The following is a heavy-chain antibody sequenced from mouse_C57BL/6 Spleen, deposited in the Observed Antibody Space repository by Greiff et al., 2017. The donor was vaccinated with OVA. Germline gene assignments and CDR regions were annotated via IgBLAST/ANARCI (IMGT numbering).Heavy chain of an antibody. V-gene: IGHV1-18*01. D-gene: IGHD1-1*01. J-gene: IGHJ4*01. CDR1: GYTFTDYN. CDR2: INPNNGGT. CDR3: ARRVYGSSPYYAMDY. Sequence: EVQLQQSGPELVKPGASVKIPCKASGYTFTDYNMDWVKQSHGKSLEWIGDINPNNGGTIYNQKFKGKATLTVDKSSSTAYMELRSLTSEDTAVYYCARRVYGSSPYYAMDYWGQGTSVTVSS.